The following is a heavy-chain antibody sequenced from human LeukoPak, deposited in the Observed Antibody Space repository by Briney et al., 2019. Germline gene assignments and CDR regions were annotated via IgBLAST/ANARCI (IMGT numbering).Heavy chain of an antibody. V-gene: IGHV5-51*01. J-gene: IGHJ3*02. Sequence: GESLKISFKGSGYSFTNYWIGWVRQMPGKGLEWMGIIYPGDSDTKYSPSFQGQVTISADKSINTAYLQWSSLKASDTAMYYCARDLYSSNWYPGDAFDIWGQGTMVTVSS. CDR1: GYSFTNYW. D-gene: IGHD6-13*01. CDR3: ARDLYSSNWYPGDAFDI. CDR2: IYPGDSDT.